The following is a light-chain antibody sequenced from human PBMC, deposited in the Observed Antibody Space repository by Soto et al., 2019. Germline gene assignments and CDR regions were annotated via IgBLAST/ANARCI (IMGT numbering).Light chain of an antibody. Sequence: DIQMTQSPSSLSASVGDRVTITCRASQSISSYLNWYQQKPGKAPKLLIYAASSLQSGVPSRFSGSVSGTDFTLTISSLQPEDFATYYCQQSYSTPWTFGQGTKGEIK. J-gene: IGKJ1*01. V-gene: IGKV1-39*01. CDR1: QSISSY. CDR2: AAS. CDR3: QQSYSTPWT.